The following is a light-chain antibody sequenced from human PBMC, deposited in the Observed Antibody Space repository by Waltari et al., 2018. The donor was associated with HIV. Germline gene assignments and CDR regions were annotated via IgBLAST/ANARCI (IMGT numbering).Light chain of an antibody. CDR2: GAS. CDR1: RSVRGN. V-gene: IGKV3-15*01. CDR3: QQYNNWHPWT. Sequence: ETGMTQSPATLSVSPGERATISCRASRSVRGNLAWYQQKPGKAPRLLIYGASTKATGIPARFSGSGSGTEFTLTISSLQSDDFAIYYCQQYNNWHPWTFGQGTKVEIK. J-gene: IGKJ1*01.